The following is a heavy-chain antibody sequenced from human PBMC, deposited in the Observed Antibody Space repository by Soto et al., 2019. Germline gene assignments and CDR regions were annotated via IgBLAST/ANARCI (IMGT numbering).Heavy chain of an antibody. CDR1: GGSISSYY. CDR2: IYYSGST. V-gene: IGHV4-59*01. Sequence: PSETLSLTCTVSGGSISSYYWSWIRQPPGKGLEWIGYIYYSGSTNYNPSLKSRVTISVDTAKNQFSMKLSSVTAADTAVYYCARTYYYGSGSLYYFDYWGQGTLVTVSA. CDR3: ARTYYYGSGSLYYFDY. D-gene: IGHD3-10*01. J-gene: IGHJ4*02.